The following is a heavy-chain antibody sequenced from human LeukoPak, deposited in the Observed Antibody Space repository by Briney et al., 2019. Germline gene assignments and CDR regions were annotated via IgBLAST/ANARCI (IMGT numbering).Heavy chain of an antibody. V-gene: IGHV4-39*01. CDR1: GGSISSSSYY. J-gene: IGHJ4*02. Sequence: SETLSLTCTVSGGSISSSSYYWGWIRQPPGRGLEWIGSIYYSGSTYYNPSLKSRVTISVDTSKNQFSLKLSSVTAADTAVYYCAREAITMVRGVIINYFDYWGQGTLVTVSS. D-gene: IGHD3-10*01. CDR2: IYYSGST. CDR3: AREAITMVRGVIINYFDY.